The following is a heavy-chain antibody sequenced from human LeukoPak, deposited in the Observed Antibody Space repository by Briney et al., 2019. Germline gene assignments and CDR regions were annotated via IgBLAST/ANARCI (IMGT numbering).Heavy chain of an antibody. CDR1: GFTFSKYW. D-gene: IGHD4-23*01. V-gene: IGHV3-7*05. CDR2: IKQDGSEK. CDR3: ASLTNYGGHSDDGLDI. J-gene: IGHJ3*02. Sequence: GGSLRLSCAASGFTFSKYWMNWVRQAPGKGLEWVANIKQDGSEKDYVDSVKGRFTISRDNAKNSLYLQMNSLRAEDTAVYYCASLTNYGGHSDDGLDIWGQGTVVTVSS.